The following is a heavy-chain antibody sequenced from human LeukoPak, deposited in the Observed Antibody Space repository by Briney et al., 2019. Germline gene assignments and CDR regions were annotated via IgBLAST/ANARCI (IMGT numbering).Heavy chain of an antibody. V-gene: IGHV3-66*01. CDR2: IYSGGST. CDR3: AKDLDYYDSSGYYPNPSPDY. J-gene: IGHJ4*02. Sequence: GGSLRLSCAASEFSVGSNYMTWVRQAPGKGLEWVSLIYSGGSTYYADSVKGRFTISRDNSKNTLYLQMNSLRAEDTAVYYCAKDLDYYDSSGYYPNPSPDYWGQGTLVTVSS. CDR1: EFSVGSNY. D-gene: IGHD3-22*01.